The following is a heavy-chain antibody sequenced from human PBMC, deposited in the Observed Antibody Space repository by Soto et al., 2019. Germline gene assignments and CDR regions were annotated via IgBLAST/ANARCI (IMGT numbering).Heavy chain of an antibody. V-gene: IGHV4-61*01. Sequence: SETLSLTCSVSGDSVSTGNKYWSWSRQPPGKALEWIAYIYSGGSTNYNPSLKSRVTISRDTSKNQFSLKMTSVTAEDTAVYYCARSGGGSGWLGGQGTLVTVSS. CDR3: ARSGGGSGWL. CDR2: IYSGGST. CDR1: GDSVSTGNKY. D-gene: IGHD6-19*01. J-gene: IGHJ4*02.